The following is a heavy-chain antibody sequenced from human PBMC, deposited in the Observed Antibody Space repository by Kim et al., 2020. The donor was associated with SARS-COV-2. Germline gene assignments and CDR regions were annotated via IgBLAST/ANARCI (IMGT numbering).Heavy chain of an antibody. V-gene: IGHV3-21*01. CDR1: GFTFSSYS. J-gene: IGHJ6*02. Sequence: GGSLRLSCAASGFTFSSYSMNWVRQAPGKGLEWVSSISSSSSYIYYADSVKGRFTISRDNAKNSLYLQMNSLRAEDTAVYYCARVMWYDYVRRYGMDVWGQGTTVTVSS. D-gene: IGHD3-16*01. CDR3: ARVMWYDYVRRYGMDV. CDR2: ISSSSSYI.